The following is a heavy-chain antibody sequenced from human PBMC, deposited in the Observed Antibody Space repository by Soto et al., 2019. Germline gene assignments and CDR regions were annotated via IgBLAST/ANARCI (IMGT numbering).Heavy chain of an antibody. J-gene: IGHJ4*02. Sequence: EVQLLESGGGLVQPGGSLRLSCAASGFTFSSYGMTWVRQAPGKGLEWVSFSSATGAGTYYADSVKGRFTISRDNSKNTLYLQMTSLRADYTAGYYCAKDRRAGGNYGFYSDFWGQGALVIVSS. CDR2: SSATGAGT. CDR3: AKDRRAGGNYGFYSDF. CDR1: GFTFSSYG. V-gene: IGHV3-23*01. D-gene: IGHD1-7*01.